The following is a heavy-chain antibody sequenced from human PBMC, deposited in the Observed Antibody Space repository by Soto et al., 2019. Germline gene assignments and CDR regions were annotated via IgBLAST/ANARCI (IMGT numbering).Heavy chain of an antibody. J-gene: IGHJ6*03. D-gene: IGHD1-7*01. CDR2: TYYRTRWYY. V-gene: IGHV6-1*01. CDR3: VGTTSHYWYYMDV. CDR1: GDSVSSNSAA. Sequence: QVQLQESGPGLVKPSQTLSLTCVISGDSVSSNSAAWNWIRQSPSRGLEWLGRTYYRTRWYYDYAVSVRSRITVNPDTSKNQFSLQLTSVTPEDTAVYYCVGTTSHYWYYMDVWGKGTTVTVSS.